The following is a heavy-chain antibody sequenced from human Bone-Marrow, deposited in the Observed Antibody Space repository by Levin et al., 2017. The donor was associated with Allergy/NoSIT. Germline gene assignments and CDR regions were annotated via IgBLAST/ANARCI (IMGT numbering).Heavy chain of an antibody. D-gene: IGHD1-26*01. Sequence: GESLKISCKASGYTFTKYGIAWVRQAPGQGLEWMGWISPYNGVTKYAQDVQDRVTMTTDTSTTTAYMELRSLRSDDTAVYYCARPAQQDLSYYFDYWGQGTLVTVSS. CDR1: GYTFTKYG. CDR3: ARPAQQDLSYYFDY. V-gene: IGHV1-18*01. J-gene: IGHJ4*02. CDR2: ISPYNGVT.